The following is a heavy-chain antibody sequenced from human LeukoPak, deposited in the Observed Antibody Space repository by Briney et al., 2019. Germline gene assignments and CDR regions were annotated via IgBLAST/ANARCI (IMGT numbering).Heavy chain of an antibody. CDR2: ISDSGGRT. J-gene: IGHJ3*01. CDR1: GITLSNYG. CDR3: VAGDWGARDSFDL. Sequence: PGGSLRLSCAVSGITLSNYGMSWVRQAPGKGLEWVAGISDSGGRTNYADPVKGRFTISRDNSKNTLYLQMDSLRAEDTSVYYCVAGDWGARDSFDLWGRGTMVTVSS. V-gene: IGHV3-23*01. D-gene: IGHD2-21*02.